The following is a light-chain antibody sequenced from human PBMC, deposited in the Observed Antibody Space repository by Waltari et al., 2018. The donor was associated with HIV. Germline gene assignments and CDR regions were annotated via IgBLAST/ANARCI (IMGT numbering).Light chain of an antibody. Sequence: EIVMTQSPATLSVSPGERATLSCRASQSLSSNLAWYQQKPGQAPRLPIYGESTRATGIPAMFSGSSSGTEFTLTISSLQSEDFAVYYCQQYTNWPLTFGGGTKVEIK. J-gene: IGKJ4*01. CDR1: QSLSSN. CDR2: GES. CDR3: QQYTNWPLT. V-gene: IGKV3-15*01.